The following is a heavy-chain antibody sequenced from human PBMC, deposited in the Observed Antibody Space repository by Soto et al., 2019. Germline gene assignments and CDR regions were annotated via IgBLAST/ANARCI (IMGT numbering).Heavy chain of an antibody. Sequence: GGSLRLSCAASGFTFSSYSMNWVRQAPGKGLEWVSSISSSSSYIYYADSVKGRFTISRDDAKNSLYLQMNSLRAEDTAVYYCAREPIAQLLLSINWGQGTLVTVSS. CDR1: GFTFSSYS. CDR2: ISSSSSYI. CDR3: AREPIAQLLLSIN. D-gene: IGHD2-2*01. J-gene: IGHJ4*02. V-gene: IGHV3-21*01.